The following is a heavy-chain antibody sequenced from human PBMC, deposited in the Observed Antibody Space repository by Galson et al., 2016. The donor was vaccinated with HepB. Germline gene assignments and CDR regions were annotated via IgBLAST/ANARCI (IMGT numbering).Heavy chain of an antibody. J-gene: IGHJ4*02. CDR3: AKASGSHARYYFDR. Sequence: SLRLSCATSGFTFDDYIMHWVRQTPEKGLERVSLINWDGRTTYYADYVQGRFTISRDNNRNPLSLHMNSLKSEDTALYYCAKASGSHARYYFDRWGQGTQVAVSA. CDR1: GFTFDDYI. V-gene: IGHV3-43*01. CDR2: INWDGRTT. D-gene: IGHD3-3*01.